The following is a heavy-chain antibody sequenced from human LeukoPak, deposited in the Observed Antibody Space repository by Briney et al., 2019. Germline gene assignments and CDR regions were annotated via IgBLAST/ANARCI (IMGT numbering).Heavy chain of an antibody. J-gene: IGHJ4*02. CDR2: IYYSGST. V-gene: IGHV4-59*01. Sequence: SETLSLTCTVSGGSISSYYWSWIRQPPGKGLEWIGYIYYSGSTNYNPSLKSRVTISVDTSKNQFSLKLSSVTAADTAVYYCASQTYYYDSSGYYYAFDYWGQGTLVTVSS. CDR3: ASQTYYYDSSGYYYAFDY. CDR1: GGSISSYY. D-gene: IGHD3-22*01.